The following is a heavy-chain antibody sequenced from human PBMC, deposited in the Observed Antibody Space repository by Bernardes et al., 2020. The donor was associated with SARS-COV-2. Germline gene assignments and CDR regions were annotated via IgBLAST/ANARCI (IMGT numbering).Heavy chain of an antibody. J-gene: IGHJ2*01. CDR3: ARSRGSTWCLDL. CDR2: IYTGGST. CDR1: GFSVSNNY. V-gene: IGHV3-66*01. D-gene: IGHD2-8*01. Sequence: GSLRLSCEASGFSVSNNYLGWVSKAPGKGLEGVSVIYTGGSTNYADSVKGRFVISRDNLKNTLYLQMNNLRDEDTAVYYCARSRGSTWCLDLWGRGTLVSVSS.